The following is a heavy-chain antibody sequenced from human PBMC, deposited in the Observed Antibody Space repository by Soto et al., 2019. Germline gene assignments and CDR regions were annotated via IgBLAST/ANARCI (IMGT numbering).Heavy chain of an antibody. CDR2: MNPNSGNT. Sequence: GASVKVSCKASGYTFTSYDINWVRQATGQGLEWMGWMNPNSGNTGYAQKFQGRVTMTRNTSISTAYMELSSLRSEDTAVYYCAREHVLRYFDWPKRPRNYYYMDVWGKGTTVTVSS. CDR3: AREHVLRYFDWPKRPRNYYYMDV. J-gene: IGHJ6*03. CDR1: GYTFTSYD. D-gene: IGHD3-9*01. V-gene: IGHV1-8*01.